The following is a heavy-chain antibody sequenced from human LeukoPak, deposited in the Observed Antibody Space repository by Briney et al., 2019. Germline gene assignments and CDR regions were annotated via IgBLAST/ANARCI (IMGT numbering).Heavy chain of an antibody. J-gene: IGHJ4*02. V-gene: IGHV4-4*09. CDR2: IYTSGST. Sequence: SETLSLTCTVSGGSISSYYWSWIRQPPGKGLGWIGYIYTSGSTNYNPSLKSRVTISVDTSKNQFSLKLSSVTAADTAVYYCARRNRGIAARYFDYWGQGTLVSDSS. CDR1: GGSISSYY. D-gene: IGHD6-6*01. CDR3: ARRNRGIAARYFDY.